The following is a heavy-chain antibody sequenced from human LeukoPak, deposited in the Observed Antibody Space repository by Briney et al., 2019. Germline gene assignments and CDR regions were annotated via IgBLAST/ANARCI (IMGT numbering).Heavy chain of an antibody. D-gene: IGHD3-22*01. CDR1: GFTFSSYA. J-gene: IGHJ4*02. CDR3: AKPGEGGYYDSSGYRVAHFDY. CDR2: ISGSGGST. Sequence: GGSLRLSCAASGFTFSSYAMSWVRQAPGKGLEWVSAISGSGGSTYYADSVKGRFTISRDNSKTTLYLQMNSLRDEDTAVYYCAKPGEGGYYDSSGYRVAHFDYWGQGTLVTVSS. V-gene: IGHV3-23*01.